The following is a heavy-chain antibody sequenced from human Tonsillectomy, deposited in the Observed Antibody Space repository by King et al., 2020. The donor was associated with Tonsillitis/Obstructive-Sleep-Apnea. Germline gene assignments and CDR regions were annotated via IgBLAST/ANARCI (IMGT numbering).Heavy chain of an antibody. CDR1: GFSLSTSGVG. V-gene: IGHV2-5*02. J-gene: IGHJ4*02. D-gene: IGHD3-3*01. CDR2: IYWDDDK. CDR3: ARQRDFWSGYWTDY. Sequence: ITLKESGPTLVKHTQTLTLTCTFSGFSLSTSGVGVGWIRQPPGKALEWLALIYWDDDKRYSPSLKSRLTITKDTSKNQVVLTMTNMDPVDTATYYCARQRDFWSGYWTDYWGQGTLVTVSS.